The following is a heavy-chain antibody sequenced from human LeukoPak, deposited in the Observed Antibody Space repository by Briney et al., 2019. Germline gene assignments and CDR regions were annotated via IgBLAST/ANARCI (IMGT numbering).Heavy chain of an antibody. V-gene: IGHV3-7*01. J-gene: IGHJ3*02. CDR3: ARDHPYYYGSGSRGDAFDI. CDR1: GFTFSSYW. D-gene: IGHD3-10*01. Sequence: PGGSLRLSCAASGFTFSSYWMSWVRQAPGKGLEWVANIKQDGSEKYYVDSVKGRFTISRDNAKNSLYLQMNSLRAEDTAVYYCARDHPYYYGSGSRGDAFDIWGQGTMVTVSS. CDR2: IKQDGSEK.